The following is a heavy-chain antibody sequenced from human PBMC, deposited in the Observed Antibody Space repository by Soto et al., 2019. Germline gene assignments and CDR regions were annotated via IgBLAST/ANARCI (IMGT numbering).Heavy chain of an antibody. D-gene: IGHD2-2*02. CDR1: GDSVSSISAA. Sequence: SQTHSLTCAISGDSVSSISAAWNWIRQSPSRGLEWLGRTYYRSKWYFDYAPSVKSRITINPDTSKNQVSLQLNSVTPDDTAVYYCARGYTPSSYYYYFCMDVWDKGTTVTVSS. CDR3: ARGYTPSSYYYYFCMDV. CDR2: TYYRSKWYF. V-gene: IGHV6-1*01. J-gene: IGHJ6*03.